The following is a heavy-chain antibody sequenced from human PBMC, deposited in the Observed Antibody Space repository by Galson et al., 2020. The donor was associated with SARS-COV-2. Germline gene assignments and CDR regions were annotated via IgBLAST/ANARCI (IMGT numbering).Heavy chain of an antibody. CDR1: GYTFTGYY. CDR2: INPNSGGT. J-gene: IGHJ6*03. V-gene: IGHV1-2*06. Sequence: ASVKVSCKASGYTFTGYYMHWVRQAPGQGLELMGRINPNSGGTNYAQKFQGRVTMTRDTSISTADMELSRLRSDDTAVYYCGRSDLGCISGCDVGYYYYMDVWGKGTTVVISS. D-gene: IGHD6-19*01. CDR3: GRSDLGCISGCDVGYYYYMDV.